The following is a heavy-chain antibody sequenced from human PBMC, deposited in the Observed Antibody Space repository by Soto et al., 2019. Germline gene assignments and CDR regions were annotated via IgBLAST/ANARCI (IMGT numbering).Heavy chain of an antibody. Sequence: ASVKVSCKASGFSFTGYYIHWLRQAPGQGLEWMGWINAHSGGTEYAQKFQGRVTLTGDTSIATAYLTLTSLTSDDTALYYCAKDLTRQLAYWLDPWGQGTQVTVSS. J-gene: IGHJ5*02. CDR2: INAHSGGT. D-gene: IGHD6-6*01. CDR1: GFSFTGYY. V-gene: IGHV1-2*02. CDR3: AKDLTRQLAYWLDP.